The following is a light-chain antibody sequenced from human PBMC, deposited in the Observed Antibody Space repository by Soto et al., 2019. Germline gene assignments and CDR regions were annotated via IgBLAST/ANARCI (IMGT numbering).Light chain of an antibody. Sequence: QSALTQPASVSGSPGQSITISCTGTSSDVGGYKYVSWYQQHPDKAPKLMIYEGSKRPSGVSNRFSGSKSGNTASLTISGLQAEDEADYYCCSYAGSSSYVFGTGTKVTVL. CDR2: EGS. V-gene: IGLV2-23*01. CDR3: CSYAGSSSYV. J-gene: IGLJ1*01. CDR1: SSDVGGYKY.